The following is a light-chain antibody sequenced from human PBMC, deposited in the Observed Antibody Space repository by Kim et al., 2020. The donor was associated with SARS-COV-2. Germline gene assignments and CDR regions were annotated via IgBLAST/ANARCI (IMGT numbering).Light chain of an antibody. CDR1: QSLSSNS. CDR2: GAS. J-gene: IGKJ2*01. Sequence: EIVLTQSPGTLSLSPGERATLSCRASQSLSSNSLAWYQQKPGQAPRLLVYGASRRATGIPDRFSGSGSGTDFTLTISRLEPEDFAVYYCQQYASSPYTFGQGTKLEIK. V-gene: IGKV3-20*01. CDR3: QQYASSPYT.